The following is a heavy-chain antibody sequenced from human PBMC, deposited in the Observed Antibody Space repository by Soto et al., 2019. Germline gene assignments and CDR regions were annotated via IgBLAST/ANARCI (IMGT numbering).Heavy chain of an antibody. CDR2: ISAYNGNT. Sequence: ASVKVSCKASGYTFTSYGISWVRQAPGQGLEWMGWISAYNGNTNYAQKLQGRVTMTTDTSTSTAYMELRSLRSDDTAVYYCARSPLIRFLEWLLYGDYYGMDVWGQQTTVTVS. J-gene: IGHJ6*02. D-gene: IGHD3-3*01. V-gene: IGHV1-18*01. CDR3: ARSPLIRFLEWLLYGDYYGMDV. CDR1: GYTFTSYG.